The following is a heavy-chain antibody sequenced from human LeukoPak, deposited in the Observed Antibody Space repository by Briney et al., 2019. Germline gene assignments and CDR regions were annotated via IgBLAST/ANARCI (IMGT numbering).Heavy chain of an antibody. D-gene: IGHD2-2*01. CDR2: ISYSGST. V-gene: IGHV4-59*01. CDR3: ARYAYQDYYMDV. Sequence: PSETLSLTCTVSGGSISSYYWSWIRQPPGKGLEWIGYISYSGSTNYNPSLKSRVTISVDTSKNQFSLKLSSVTAADTAVYYCARYAYQDYYMDVWGKGTTVTISS. J-gene: IGHJ6*03. CDR1: GGSISSYY.